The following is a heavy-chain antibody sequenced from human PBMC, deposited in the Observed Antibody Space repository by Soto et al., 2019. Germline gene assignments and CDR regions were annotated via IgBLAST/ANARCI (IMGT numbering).Heavy chain of an antibody. Sequence: GGSLRLSCAASGFTFPAFGLHWVRQAPAKGLEWVGLISFDGTTKYFADSVRGRFTISRDNSKNMLFLQLNSLRVEDTAVYYCARHRDGGTYTYIDHWGPGTLVTVSS. CDR2: ISFDGTTK. CDR3: ARHRDGGTYTYIDH. V-gene: IGHV3-30-3*01. J-gene: IGHJ4*02. CDR1: GFTFPAFG. D-gene: IGHD3-10*01.